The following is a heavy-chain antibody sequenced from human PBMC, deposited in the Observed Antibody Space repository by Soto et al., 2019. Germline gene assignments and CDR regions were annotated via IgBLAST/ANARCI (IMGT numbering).Heavy chain of an antibody. CDR3: ARDFGNPKGRLDP. V-gene: IGHV3-23*01. CDR1: GFTFSSYA. Sequence: EVQLLESGGGLVQPGGSLRLSCAASGFTFSSYAMSWVRQAPGKGLEWVSAISGSGGSTYYADSVKGRFTISRDNSKNSLYLQMNSLRAEDTAFYYCARDFGNPKGRLDPWGQGILVTVSS. CDR2: ISGSGGST. J-gene: IGHJ5*02. D-gene: IGHD3-10*01.